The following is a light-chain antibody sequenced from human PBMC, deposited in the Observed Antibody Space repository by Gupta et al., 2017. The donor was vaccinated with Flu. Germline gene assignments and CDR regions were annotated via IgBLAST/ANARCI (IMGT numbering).Light chain of an antibody. J-gene: IGKJ5*01. Sequence: EIVLTQSPGTLSLSPGARATLSCRASQSVRNNYLAWYQQKPGQAPRLLIYGASSRVTGIPARFSGSRSGTDFTLTIVRLEQEDFAVYYCHQDGSSPQITFGQGTRLEIK. V-gene: IGKV3-20*01. CDR3: HQDGSSPQIT. CDR2: GAS. CDR1: QSVRNNY.